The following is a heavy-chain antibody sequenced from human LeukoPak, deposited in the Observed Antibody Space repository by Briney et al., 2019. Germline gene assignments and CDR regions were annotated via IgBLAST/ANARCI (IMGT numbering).Heavy chain of an antibody. Sequence: ASVKVSCKASGSTFNNYYVHWVRQAPGQGLEWMGWIDPNRGATNYARKFQDGVTMTRDTSINTDYMDLSRLRPNDTAVYYCAREGGSYYGTGSYGSRFFWLNSWGQGTLVTVSS. CDR1: GSTFNNYY. J-gene: IGHJ5*01. CDR2: IDPNRGAT. CDR3: AREGGSYYGTGSYGSRFFWLNS. D-gene: IGHD3-10*01. V-gene: IGHV1-2*02.